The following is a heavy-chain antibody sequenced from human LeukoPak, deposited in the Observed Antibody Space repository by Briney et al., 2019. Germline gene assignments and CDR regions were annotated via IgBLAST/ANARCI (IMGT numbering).Heavy chain of an antibody. J-gene: IGHJ4*02. CDR2: IYPGDSDT. CDR1: GYSLTSYW. CDR3: ARSVGGSGSSPGDY. Sequence: GESLKISCKGSGYSLTSYWIGWVRQMPGKGLEWMGIIYPGDSDTRYSPSFQGQVTISADKSISTAYLQWSRLKASDTAMYYCARSVGGSGSSPGDYGGQGTLATVSS. D-gene: IGHD3-10*01. V-gene: IGHV5-51*01.